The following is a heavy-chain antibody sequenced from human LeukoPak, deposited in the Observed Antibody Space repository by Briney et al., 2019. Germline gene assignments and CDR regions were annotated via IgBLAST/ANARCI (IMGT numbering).Heavy chain of an antibody. CDR1: GGSISSHY. D-gene: IGHD3-3*01. CDR3: ARNPPFLEPYMDV. Sequence: SETLSLTCTVSGGSISSHYWSWIRQPPGKGLEWIGYFYYSGSTNYNPSLKSRVTISVDTSKNQFSLKLSSVTAADTAVYYCARNPPFLEPYMDVWGKGTTVTVSS. J-gene: IGHJ6*03. CDR2: FYYSGST. V-gene: IGHV4-59*11.